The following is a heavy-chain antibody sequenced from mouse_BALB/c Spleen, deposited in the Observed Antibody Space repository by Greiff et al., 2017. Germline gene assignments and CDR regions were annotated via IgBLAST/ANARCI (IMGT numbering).Heavy chain of an antibody. Sequence: QVQLQQSGAELVRPGTSVKISCKASGYTFTNYWLGWVKQRPGHGLEWIGDIYPGGGYTNYNEKFKGKATLTADTSSSTAYMQLSSLTSEDSAVYFCAREDYYGNLAYWGQGTLVTVSA. CDR1: GYTFTNYW. V-gene: IGHV1-63*02. CDR3: AREDYYGNLAY. D-gene: IGHD2-1*01. CDR2: IYPGGGYT. J-gene: IGHJ3*01.